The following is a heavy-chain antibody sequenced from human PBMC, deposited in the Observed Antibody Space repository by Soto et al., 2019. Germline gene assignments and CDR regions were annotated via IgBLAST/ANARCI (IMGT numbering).Heavy chain of an antibody. CDR2: ISAHNGNT. Sequence: QVHLVQTGAEVKKPGATVQVSCKGSGYTFTSYGITWVRQAPGQGLAWMGWISAHNGNTNYAQKLQGRVTVTRDTSTSTAYMELRSLRSDDTAVYYCARGRYGDYWGQGALVTVSS. V-gene: IGHV1-18*01. D-gene: IGHD1-1*01. J-gene: IGHJ4*02. CDR3: ARGRYGDY. CDR1: GYTFTSYG.